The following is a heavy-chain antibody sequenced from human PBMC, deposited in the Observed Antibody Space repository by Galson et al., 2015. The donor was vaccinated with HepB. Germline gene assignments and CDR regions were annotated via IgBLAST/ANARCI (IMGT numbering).Heavy chain of an antibody. D-gene: IGHD3-22*01. V-gene: IGHV4-30-4*07. Sequence: TLSLTCTVSGDSITSGGYFWGGTRQPPGKGLGGFGYTFYPGTTHSNLSLRIRFPFSVDTSTNQFSLHLNSVTAADTALYYCVRDVSAIDRDTMIEENWFDPWGQGTLVIVSS. CDR2: TFYPGTT. CDR1: GDSITSGGYF. CDR3: VRDVSAIDRDTMIEENWFDP. J-gene: IGHJ5*02.